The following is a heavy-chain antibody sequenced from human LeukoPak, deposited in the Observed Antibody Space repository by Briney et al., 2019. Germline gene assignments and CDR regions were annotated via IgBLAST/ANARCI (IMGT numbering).Heavy chain of an antibody. CDR2: INHSGST. V-gene: IGHV4-34*01. Sequence: PSQTLSLTCAVYGGSFSGYYWSWIRQPPGKGLEWIGEINHSGSTNYNPSLKSRVTISVDTSKNQFSLKLSSVTAADTAVYYCARGRRIVGYCSGGSCYSGVEGYYYGMDVWGQGTTVTVSS. J-gene: IGHJ6*02. CDR1: GGSFSGYY. D-gene: IGHD2-15*01. CDR3: ARGRRIVGYCSGGSCYSGVEGYYYGMDV.